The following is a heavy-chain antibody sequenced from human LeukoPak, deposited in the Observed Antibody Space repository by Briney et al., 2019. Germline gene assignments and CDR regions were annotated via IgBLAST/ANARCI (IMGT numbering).Heavy chain of an antibody. CDR1: GFTFSSYA. D-gene: IGHD1-1*01. CDR3: ARAGAKRTEYNWFDP. V-gene: IGHV3-23*01. J-gene: IGHJ5*02. CDR2: INGSSGST. Sequence: GGSLRLSCAASGFTFSSYAMSWVRQAPGKGLEWVSDINGSSGSTYYADSVKGRFTISRDNSQNTLYLQLNSLRAEDTAVYYCARAGAKRTEYNWFDPWGQGTLVTVSS.